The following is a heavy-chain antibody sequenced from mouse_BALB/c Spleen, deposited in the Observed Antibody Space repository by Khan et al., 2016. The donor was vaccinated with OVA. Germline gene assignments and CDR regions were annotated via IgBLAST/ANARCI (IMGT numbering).Heavy chain of an antibody. V-gene: IGHV3-2*02. CDR3: ARDGSRYNYAMDY. J-gene: IGHJ4*01. Sequence: EVELVESGPGLVNPSQSLSLTCTVTGYSITSDYAWNWIRQFPGNKLEWMGYINYSGSTNYNPALKIRISITRDTSKNQFFLQLNSVTTEDTATYYCARDGSRYNYAMDYWGQGTSVTVSS. CDR2: INYSGST. CDR1: GYSITSDYA. D-gene: IGHD2-3*01.